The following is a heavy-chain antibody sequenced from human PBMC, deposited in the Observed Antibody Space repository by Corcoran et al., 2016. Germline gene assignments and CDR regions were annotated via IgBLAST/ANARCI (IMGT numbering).Heavy chain of an antibody. Sequence: QVQLQESGPGLVKPSQTLSLTCTVSGGSISSGGYYWSWIRQHPGKGLEWIGYIDYSGSNYYNPSLKSRVTITGDTSKNQFSLKLSSVTAADTAVYYCARTSSGQGGNFDFWGQGTLVTVSS. CDR2: IDYSGSN. J-gene: IGHJ4*02. D-gene: IGHD3-10*01. CDR1: GGSISSGGYY. CDR3: ARTSSGQGGNFDF. V-gene: IGHV4-31*03.